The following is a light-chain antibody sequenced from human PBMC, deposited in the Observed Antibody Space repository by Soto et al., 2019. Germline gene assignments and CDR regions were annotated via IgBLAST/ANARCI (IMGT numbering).Light chain of an antibody. V-gene: IGLV2-14*01. J-gene: IGLJ2*01. Sequence: QSALTQPASVSGSPGQSITISCTGSSSDVGNYDYVSWYQQHPDKAPKLMIYEVTHRPSGVSNRFSGSKSGNTASLTISGLQAEDEADYYCQSYDSSLRGVFGGGTKLTVL. CDR3: QSYDSSLRGV. CDR1: SSDVGNYDY. CDR2: EVT.